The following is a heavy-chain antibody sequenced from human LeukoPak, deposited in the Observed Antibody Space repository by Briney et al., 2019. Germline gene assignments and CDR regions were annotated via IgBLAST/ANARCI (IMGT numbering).Heavy chain of an antibody. D-gene: IGHD3-22*01. Sequence: GGSLRLSCAASGFTVSSNYMSWVRQAPGKGLEWVGGIYSGGSTYYAASVKGRFTISRHNSKNTLYLQMNSLRAEDTAVYYCAREGSYDSSGYYYDGWFDPWGEGTLVTVSS. CDR1: GFTVSSNY. CDR3: AREGSYDSSGYYYDGWFDP. V-gene: IGHV3-53*04. J-gene: IGHJ5*02. CDR2: IYSGGST.